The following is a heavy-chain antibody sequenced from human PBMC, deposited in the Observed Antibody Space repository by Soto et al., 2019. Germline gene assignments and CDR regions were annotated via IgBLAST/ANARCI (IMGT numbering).Heavy chain of an antibody. J-gene: IGHJ4*02. CDR2: ISDDGSNK. CDR3: AKRRDGYSFDY. CDR1: GFTFSSFD. V-gene: IGHV3-30-3*01. D-gene: IGHD4-4*01. Sequence: RLSCAASGFTFSSFDMHWVRQAPGKGLEWVAVISDDGSNKFYAGSVKGRFTISRDNSKNMVSLQMSSLRAEDTAIYYCAKRRDGYSFDYWGQGALVTVSS.